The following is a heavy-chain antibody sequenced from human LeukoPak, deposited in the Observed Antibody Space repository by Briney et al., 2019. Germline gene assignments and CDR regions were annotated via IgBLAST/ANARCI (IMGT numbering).Heavy chain of an antibody. CDR3: ARDRYYYDSSGYYKLDV. D-gene: IGHD3-22*01. CDR2: IYHSGST. V-gene: IGHV4-38-2*02. J-gene: IGHJ6*04. Sequence: SETLSLTCTVSGGSISSGYYWGWIRQPPGKGLEWIGSIYHSGSTYYNPSLKSRVTISVDTSKNQFSLKLSSVTAADTAVYYCARDRYYYDSSGYYKLDVWGKGTTVTISS. CDR1: GGSISSGYY.